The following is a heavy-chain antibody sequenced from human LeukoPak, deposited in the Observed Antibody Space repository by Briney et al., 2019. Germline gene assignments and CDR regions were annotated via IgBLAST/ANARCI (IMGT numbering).Heavy chain of an antibody. CDR3: ARGFQLPWYLDL. CDR2: IYHSGST. V-gene: IGHV4-4*02. Sequence: SGTLSLTCAASGGSISSSNWWSWVRQPPGKGLEWIGEIYHSGSTNYNPSLKSRVTISVDTSKNQFSLKLSSVTAADTAVYYCARGFQLPWYLDLWGRGTLVTVSS. D-gene: IGHD2-2*01. CDR1: GGSISSSNW. J-gene: IGHJ2*01.